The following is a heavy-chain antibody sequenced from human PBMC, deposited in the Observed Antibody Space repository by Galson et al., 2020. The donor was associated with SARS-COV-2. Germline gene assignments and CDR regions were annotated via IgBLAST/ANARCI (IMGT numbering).Heavy chain of an antibody. J-gene: IGHJ4*02. CDR1: GFTFSSYA. CDR2: ISGSGGPT. D-gene: IGHD3-10*01. CDR3: AKSFVQNYYGSGSTFDY. Sequence: QAGGSLRLSCAASGFTFSSYAMSWVRQAPGKGLEWVSAISGSGGPTYYADSVKGRFTISRDNSKNTLYLQMNTLRAEDTAVYYCAKSFVQNYYGSGSTFDYWGQGTLVTVSS. V-gene: IGHV3-23*01.